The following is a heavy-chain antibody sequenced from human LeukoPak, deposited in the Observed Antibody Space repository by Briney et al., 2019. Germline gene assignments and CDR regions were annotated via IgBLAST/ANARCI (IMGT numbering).Heavy chain of an antibody. CDR2: ISGSGGST. J-gene: IGHJ6*03. D-gene: IGHD5-24*01. CDR3: AKGDPPLLRRDGYNYEEYYYYYMDV. CDR1: GFTFSSYA. V-gene: IGHV3-23*01. Sequence: GGSLRLSCAASGFTFSSYAMSWVRQAPGKGLEWVSAISGSGGSTYYADSVKGRFTISRDNSKNTLYLQMNSLRAEDTAVYYCAKGDPPLLRRDGYNYEEYYYYYMDVWGKGTTVTVSS.